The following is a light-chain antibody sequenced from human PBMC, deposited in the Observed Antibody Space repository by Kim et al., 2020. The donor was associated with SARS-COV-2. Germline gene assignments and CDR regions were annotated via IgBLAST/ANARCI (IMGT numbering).Light chain of an antibody. J-gene: IGLJ2*01. CDR2: EDN. Sequence: GKTVTTSGTRSSGSIASNYVQWYQQRPGSAPTTVIYEDNQRPSGVPDRFSGSIDSSSNSASLTISGLKTEDEADYYCQSYDSSIVVFGGGTQLTVL. CDR1: SGSIASNY. V-gene: IGLV6-57*03. CDR3: QSYDSSIVV.